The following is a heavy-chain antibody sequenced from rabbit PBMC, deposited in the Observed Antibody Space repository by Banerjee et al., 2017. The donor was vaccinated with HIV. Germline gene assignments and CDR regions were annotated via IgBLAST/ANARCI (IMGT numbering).Heavy chain of an antibody. CDR2: MYAGSSGTT. CDR1: GFTLSSYW. V-gene: IGHV1S40*01. J-gene: IGHJ4*01. CDR3: ARDLAGVIGWNFNL. Sequence: QSLEESGGDLVKPGASPTLTCTASGFTLSSYWICWVRQAPGKGLEWIGCMYAGSSGTTYYASWVNGRFTISKTSSTTVTLQMTSLTAADTATYFCARDLAGVIGWNFNLWGPGTLVTVS. D-gene: IGHD4-1*01.